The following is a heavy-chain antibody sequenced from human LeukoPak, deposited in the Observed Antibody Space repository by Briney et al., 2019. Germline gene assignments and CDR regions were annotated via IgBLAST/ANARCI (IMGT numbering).Heavy chain of an antibody. CDR3: ARGDSYGSYYFDY. D-gene: IGHD5-18*01. CDR2: IYYSGST. J-gene: IGHJ4*02. Sequence: PSETLSLTCTVSGGSISSYYWSWIRQPPGKGLEWIGYIYYSGSTNYNPSHKSRVTISVDTSKNQFSLKLSSVTAADTAVYYCARGDSYGSYYFDYWGQGTLVTVSS. V-gene: IGHV4-59*01. CDR1: GGSISSYY.